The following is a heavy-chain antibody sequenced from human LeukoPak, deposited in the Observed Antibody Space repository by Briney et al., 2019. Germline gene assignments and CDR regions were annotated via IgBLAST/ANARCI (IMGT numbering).Heavy chain of an antibody. V-gene: IGHV4-39*07. J-gene: IGHJ5*02. CDR1: GDSISSSSSY. CDR2: IYYSGST. D-gene: IGHD3-16*02. Sequence: SETLSLTCTVSGDSISSSSSYWGWIRQPPGEGLEWIGSIYYSGSTYYNTSLKSRVTISVDTSKNQFSLKLSSVTAADTAVYYCARDTGMYYDYVWGSYRLAPFDPWGQGTLVTVSS. CDR3: ARDTGMYYDYVWGSYRLAPFDP.